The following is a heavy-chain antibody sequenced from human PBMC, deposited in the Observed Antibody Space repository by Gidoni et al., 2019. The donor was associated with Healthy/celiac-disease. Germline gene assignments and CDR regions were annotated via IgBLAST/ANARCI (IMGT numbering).Heavy chain of an antibody. CDR3: ARGTAAHFDY. Sequence: QVQLQESGPGLVKPSETLSLTCTVSGGSISSYSWSWIRQPPGKGLEWIGYIYYSGSTNYNPSLKSRVTISVDTSKNQFSLKLSSVTAADTAVYYCARGTAAHFDYWGQGTLVTVSS. J-gene: IGHJ4*02. D-gene: IGHD1-1*01. CDR1: GGSISSYS. CDR2: IYYSGST. V-gene: IGHV4-59*01.